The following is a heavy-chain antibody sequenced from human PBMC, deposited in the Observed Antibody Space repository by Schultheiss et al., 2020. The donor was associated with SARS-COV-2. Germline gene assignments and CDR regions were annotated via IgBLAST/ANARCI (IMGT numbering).Heavy chain of an antibody. D-gene: IGHD2-15*01. V-gene: IGHV3-33*01. Sequence: GGSLRLSCAASGFTFSSYGMHWVRQAPGKGLEWVAVIWYDGSNNYYADSVKGRFTISRDNSKNTLYLQMNSLRAEDTAVYYCARDTGYCSGGSCYPDCFDYWGQGTLVTVSS. CDR1: GFTFSSYG. CDR3: ARDTGYCSGGSCYPDCFDY. J-gene: IGHJ4*02. CDR2: IWYDGSNN.